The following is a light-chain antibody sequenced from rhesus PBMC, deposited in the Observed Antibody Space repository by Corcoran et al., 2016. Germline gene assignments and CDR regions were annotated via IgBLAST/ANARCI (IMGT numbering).Light chain of an antibody. CDR3: QHTYGTPFT. Sequence: DIQMTQSPSSLSASVGDRVTITCRASENVNNYLHWYQQKPGKAPKLLIYKASTLQRGVPSRFSGSGSGTDCTLTISSLQPEDFATYYCQHTYGTPFTFGPGTKLDIK. CDR1: ENVNNY. CDR2: KAS. V-gene: IGKV1-74*01. J-gene: IGKJ3*01.